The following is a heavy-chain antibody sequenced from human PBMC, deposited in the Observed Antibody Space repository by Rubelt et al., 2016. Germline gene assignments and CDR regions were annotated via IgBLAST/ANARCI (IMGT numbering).Heavy chain of an antibody. J-gene: IGHJ4*02. D-gene: IGHD2-8*01. CDR1: DTPINRGYY. V-gene: IGHV4-38-2*01. CDR2: IYYIGNT. Sequence: QVRLQESGPELVKPSETLSLTCDVSDTPINRGYYWGWIRQPPGKGLEWIGSIYYIGNTFNNPSLKSRVSISVDTSKTQVSRKLSSGTAADTAVYYWVRRRMVGYYFDQWGQGTLVTVSS. CDR3: VRRRMVGYYFDQ.